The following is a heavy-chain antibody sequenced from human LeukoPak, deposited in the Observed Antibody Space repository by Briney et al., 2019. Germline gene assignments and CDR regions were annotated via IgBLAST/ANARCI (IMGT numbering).Heavy chain of an antibody. CDR1: GYTFTSYG. J-gene: IGHJ6*03. Sequence: GASVKVSCKASGYTFTSYGISWVRQAPGQGLEWMGCINPHSGDTKYAQKFQARVTMTRDTSISTAYMELDRLRSDDTAVYYCARGSTDILTGGNMDVWGKGTTVTISS. V-gene: IGHV1-2*02. CDR3: ARGSTDILTGGNMDV. D-gene: IGHD3-9*01. CDR2: INPHSGDT.